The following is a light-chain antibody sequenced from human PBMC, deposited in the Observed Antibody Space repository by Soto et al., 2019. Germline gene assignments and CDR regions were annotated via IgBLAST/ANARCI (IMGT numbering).Light chain of an antibody. Sequence: DIVMTQSPLSLPVTPGEPASISCRSSQSLLHSNGYNYLDWYLQKPVQSPQLLIYLGSNRASGVTDRFSGSGSGTDFTLKISRVEAEDVWVYYCMQALQTPITFGQGTRLEIK. CDR1: QSLLHSNGYNY. CDR3: MQALQTPIT. J-gene: IGKJ5*01. V-gene: IGKV2-28*01. CDR2: LGS.